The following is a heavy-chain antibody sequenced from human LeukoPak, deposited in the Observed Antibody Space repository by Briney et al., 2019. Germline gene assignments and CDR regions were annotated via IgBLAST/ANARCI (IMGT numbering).Heavy chain of an antibody. CDR3: ARVRVTGYSNFAY. Sequence: GGSLRLSCAPSGFTFSSYWMSWVRQAPGKGLEWVSVIYHSGNTDYADSVKGRFTISRDNSKNTVYLQMSSLRAVDTAVYYCARVRVTGYSNFAYWGQGTLVTVSS. J-gene: IGHJ4*02. V-gene: IGHV3-53*01. D-gene: IGHD3-9*01. CDR1: GFTFSSYW. CDR2: IYHSGNT.